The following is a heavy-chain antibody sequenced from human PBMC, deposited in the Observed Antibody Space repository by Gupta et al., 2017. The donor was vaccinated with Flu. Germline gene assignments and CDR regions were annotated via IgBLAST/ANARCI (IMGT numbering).Heavy chain of an antibody. D-gene: IGHD5-12*01. CDR3: AKDLSASAYGRPIDY. CDR1: GFTFRNYG. J-gene: IGHJ4*02. Sequence: VQLLESGGGWVQPGESLRLSCAASGFTFRNYGMTWVRQAPGKGLELFSTISGSASNRHYADSVKGRFTISRDNSKNTLYLQMNSLRAEDTALYYCAKDLSASAYGRPIDYWGQGTRVTVSS. CDR2: ISGSASNR. V-gene: IGHV3-23*01.